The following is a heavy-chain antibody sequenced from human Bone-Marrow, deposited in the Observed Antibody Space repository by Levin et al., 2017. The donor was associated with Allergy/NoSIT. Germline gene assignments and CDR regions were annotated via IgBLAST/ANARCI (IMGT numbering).Heavy chain of an antibody. CDR1: GFIFSNYW. Sequence: GGSLRLSCAGSGFIFSNYWMSWVRQAPGTGLEWVANIKHGGTEKYYVDSVKGRFTISRDNAKNSLYLQLNSLRAEDTAVYYCARDRDAVHAFDIWGQGAMVTVSS. D-gene: IGHD2-8*01. CDR2: IKHGGTEK. J-gene: IGHJ3*02. CDR3: ARDRDAVHAFDI. V-gene: IGHV3-7*04.